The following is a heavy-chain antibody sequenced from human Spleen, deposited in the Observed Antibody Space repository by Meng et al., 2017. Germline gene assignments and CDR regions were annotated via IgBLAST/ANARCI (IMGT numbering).Heavy chain of an antibody. CDR1: GFTFSSYA. Sequence: GESLKISCAASGFTFSSYAMHWVRQAPGKGLEWVAVISYDGSNKYYADSVKGRFTISRDNSKNTLYLQMDSLRAEDTAVYYCVKNIGIWSGYFENGVDVWGQGTTVTVSS. V-gene: IGHV3-30*14. CDR3: VKNIGIWSGYFENGVDV. D-gene: IGHD3-3*01. J-gene: IGHJ6*01. CDR2: ISYDGSNK.